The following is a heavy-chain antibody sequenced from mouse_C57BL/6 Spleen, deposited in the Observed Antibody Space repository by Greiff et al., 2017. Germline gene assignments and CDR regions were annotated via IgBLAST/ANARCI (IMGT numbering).Heavy chain of an antibody. Sequence: QVQLKQSGAELVKPGASVKLSCKASGYTFTSYWMQWVKQRPGQGLEWIGEIDPSDSYTNYNQKFKGKATLTVDTSSSTAYMQLSSLTSEDSAVYYCARRDQEGDWGQGTTLTVAS. J-gene: IGHJ2*01. CDR1: GYTFTSYW. V-gene: IGHV1-50*01. CDR3: ARRDQEGD. D-gene: IGHD3-3*01. CDR2: IDPSDSYT.